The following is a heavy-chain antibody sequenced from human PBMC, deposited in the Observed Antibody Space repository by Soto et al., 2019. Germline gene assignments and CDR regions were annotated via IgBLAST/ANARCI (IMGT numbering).Heavy chain of an antibody. CDR1: GVTFSSYA. D-gene: IGHD5-12*01. J-gene: IGHJ4*02. V-gene: IGHV3-30-3*01. CDR3: ARPLGRDGYNWLRMRAFDY. CDR2: ISYDGSNK. Sequence: LKLSCAASGVTFSSYAMHLVRQAPGKGLEWVAVISYDGSNKYYADSVKGRFTISRDNSKNTLYLQMNSLRAEDTAVYYCARPLGRDGYNWLRMRAFDYWGQGTLVTVSS.